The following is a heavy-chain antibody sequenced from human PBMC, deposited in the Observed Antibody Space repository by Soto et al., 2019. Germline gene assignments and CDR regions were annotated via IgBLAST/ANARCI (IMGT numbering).Heavy chain of an antibody. J-gene: IGHJ5*02. CDR3: ARDKRGVSVTGSLFDP. Sequence: EVQLVESGGDLVQPGGSLRLSCAASGFTFTSYWMSWVRQAPGKGLEGVAHIKQDGSEKYYVDSVKGRFTISRDNAKNSLNLQMDSLRDEDTAVYYCARDKRGVSVTGSLFDPWGQGTLVTVSS. CDR2: IKQDGSEK. CDR1: GFTFTSYW. V-gene: IGHV3-7*01. D-gene: IGHD1-1*01.